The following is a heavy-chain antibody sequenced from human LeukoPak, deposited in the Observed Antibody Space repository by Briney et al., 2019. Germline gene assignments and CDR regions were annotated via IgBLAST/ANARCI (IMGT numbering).Heavy chain of an antibody. V-gene: IGHV4-34*01. D-gene: IGHD6-19*01. CDR3: SRRGQWLGRWFDP. J-gene: IGHJ5*02. Sequence: SETLSLTCAVFGGSFTDYYWSWIRQPPGKGLEWIGEITHRGSTNYKSSLKSRVTLSVDTSKNQFSLKLTSVTAADTASYYCSRRGQWLGRWFDPWGQGTLVTVSS. CDR2: ITHRGST. CDR1: GGSFTDYY.